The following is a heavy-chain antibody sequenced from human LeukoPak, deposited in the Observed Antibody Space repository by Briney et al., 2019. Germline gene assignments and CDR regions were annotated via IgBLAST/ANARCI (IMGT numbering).Heavy chain of an antibody. CDR1: GGTFSSYA. Sequence: ASVKVSCKASGGTFSSYAISWVRQAPGQGLEWMGGIIPIFGTANYAQKFQGRVTITADESTSTAYMELSSLRSEDTAVYYCARTYYGSGSYYDWFDPWGQGTLVTVSS. V-gene: IGHV1-69*13. D-gene: IGHD3-10*01. CDR3: ARTYYGSGSYYDWFDP. J-gene: IGHJ5*02. CDR2: IIPIFGTA.